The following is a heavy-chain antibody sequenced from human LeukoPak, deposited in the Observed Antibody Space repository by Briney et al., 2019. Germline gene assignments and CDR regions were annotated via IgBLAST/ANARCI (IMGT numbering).Heavy chain of an antibody. CDR1: GYSFTSYW. Sequence: GSLKISCQGFGYSFTSYWIGWVRQIPGKGMEWMGVIYPGDLRVRYNPSFQGQVTISVDKSINTAYLQWVSLRASDSAMYYCACRDLTSTWSFPWGQGTLVTVSS. CDR2: IYPGDLRV. J-gene: IGHJ5*02. V-gene: IGHV5-51*01. D-gene: IGHD6-13*01. CDR3: ACRDLTSTWSFP.